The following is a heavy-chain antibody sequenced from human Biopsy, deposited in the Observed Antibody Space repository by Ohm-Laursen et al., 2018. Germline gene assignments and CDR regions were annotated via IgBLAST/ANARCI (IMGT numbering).Heavy chain of an antibody. Sequence: SLRLSCAASGLTFSNYAMSWVRQAPGKGLEWVSGISGSGGRTYYAESMKGRFTISRDNSKKTVYLQMKSLRAEDTAVYYCAKEVFSAVGTSGFDPRGQGTLVTVSS. V-gene: IGHV3-23*01. CDR1: GLTFSNYA. CDR2: ISGSGGRT. CDR3: AKEVFSAVGTSGFDP. D-gene: IGHD1/OR15-1a*01. J-gene: IGHJ5*02.